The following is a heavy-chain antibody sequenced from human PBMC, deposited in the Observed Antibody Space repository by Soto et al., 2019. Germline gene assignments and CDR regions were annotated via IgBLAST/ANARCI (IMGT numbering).Heavy chain of an antibody. J-gene: IGHJ1*01. V-gene: IGHV3-53*01. Sequence: EVQLVEYGGGLNQPGGSLRLSCAASGFTVSSNYMSWVRQAPGKGLEWVSVIYSGGSTYYADSVKGRFTISRDNSKNTLYLQMNSLRAEDTAVYYCARDRVESGYPEYFQHWGQGTLVTVSS. D-gene: IGHD3-22*01. CDR2: IYSGGST. CDR1: GFTVSSNY. CDR3: ARDRVESGYPEYFQH.